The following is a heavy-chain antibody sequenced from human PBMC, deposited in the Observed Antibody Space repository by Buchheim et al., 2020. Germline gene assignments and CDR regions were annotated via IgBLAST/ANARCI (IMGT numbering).Heavy chain of an antibody. CDR3: GRVTLGATGLDS. V-gene: IGHV3-74*01. Sequence: EVQLVESGGGLVQPGGSLRLSCAASGFTFSSHWMQWVRQGPGEGLVWVSRISGDGSGITYADSVRGRFTISRDNAKSTLYLQMNSLRAEGTAVYYCGRVTLGATGLDSWGQGT. CDR1: GFTFSSHW. CDR2: ISGDGSGI. J-gene: IGHJ4*02. D-gene: IGHD1-26*01.